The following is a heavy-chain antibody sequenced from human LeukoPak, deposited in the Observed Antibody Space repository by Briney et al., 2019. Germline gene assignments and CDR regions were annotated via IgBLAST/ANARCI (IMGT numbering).Heavy chain of an antibody. D-gene: IGHD6-13*01. CDR3: ASGSSSWYQDPQGGLAFDY. J-gene: IGHJ4*02. V-gene: IGHV4-39*01. Sequence: SETLSLTCTVSGGSISSSSYYWGWIRQPPGKGLEWIGSIYYSGSTYYNPSLKSRVTISVDTSKDQFSLKLSSVTAADTAVYYCASGSSSWYQDPQGGLAFDYWGQGTLVTVSS. CDR1: GGSISSSSYY. CDR2: IYYSGST.